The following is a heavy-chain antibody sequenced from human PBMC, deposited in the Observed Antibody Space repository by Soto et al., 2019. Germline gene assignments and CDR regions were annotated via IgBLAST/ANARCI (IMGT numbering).Heavy chain of an antibody. J-gene: IGHJ6*02. CDR2: LYWDDDK. CDR3: MAEAAIYGAAGVGAGVDG. Sequence: QITLKESGPTLVKPTQTLTLTCTFSGFSLSTTGVSVGWIRQPPGKALDWLALLYWDDDKRYSPSLKSRLSTTKDPTETQVGLTLTNLDPVDTATYFGMAEAAIYGAAGVGAGVDGWGQGTTVPVS. D-gene: IGHD4-17*01. V-gene: IGHV2-5*02. CDR1: GFSLSTTGVS.